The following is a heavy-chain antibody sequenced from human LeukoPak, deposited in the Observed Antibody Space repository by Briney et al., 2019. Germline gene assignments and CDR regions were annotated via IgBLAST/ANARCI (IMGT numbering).Heavy chain of an antibody. J-gene: IGHJ4*02. Sequence: GGSLRLSCAASGFTFSSYWMSWVRQAPGKGLEWVASINSRSSFIWYADSLKGRFTISRDNAKNSLYLQMNSLRAEDTAVYYCARDLGTQEPIDYWGQGTLVTVSS. CDR1: GFTFSSYW. CDR3: ARDLGTQEPIDY. CDR2: INSRSSFI. D-gene: IGHD1-14*01. V-gene: IGHV3-21*01.